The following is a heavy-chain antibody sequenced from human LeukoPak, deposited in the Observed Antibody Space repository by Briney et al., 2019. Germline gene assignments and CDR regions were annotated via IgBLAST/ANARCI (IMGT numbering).Heavy chain of an antibody. CDR3: ARSHGSGSYYNLNDY. D-gene: IGHD3-10*01. V-gene: IGHV4-59*01. CDR2: IYYSGST. Sequence: SETLSLTCTVSGGSISNYYWSWIRQPPGKGLEWIGYIYYSGSTNYNPSLRSRVTISVDTSKNQFSLKLSSVTAADTAVYYCARSHGSGSYYNLNDYWGQGTLVTVSS. J-gene: IGHJ4*02. CDR1: GGSISNYY.